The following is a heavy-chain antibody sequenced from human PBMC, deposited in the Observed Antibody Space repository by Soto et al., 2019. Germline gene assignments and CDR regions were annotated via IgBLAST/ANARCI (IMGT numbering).Heavy chain of an antibody. CDR2: ISGSGGST. D-gene: IGHD3-3*01. Sequence: GGSLRLSCAASGFTFSSYAMSWVRQAPGKGLEWVSAISGSGGSTYYADSVKGRFTISGDNSKNTLYLQMNSLRAEDTAVYYCATGKRTTKYYDFWSGLYYYGMDVWGQGTTVTVSS. CDR3: ATGKRTTKYYDFWSGLYYYGMDV. V-gene: IGHV3-23*01. CDR1: GFTFSSYA. J-gene: IGHJ6*02.